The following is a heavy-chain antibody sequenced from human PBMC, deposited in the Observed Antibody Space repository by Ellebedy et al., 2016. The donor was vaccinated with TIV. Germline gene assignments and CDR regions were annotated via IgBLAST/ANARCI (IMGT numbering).Heavy chain of an antibody. V-gene: IGHV3-23*05. CDR1: GFTLSNYA. J-gene: IGHJ4*02. CDR3: AKEHRSSGGPAFDS. Sequence: PGGSLRLSCAASGFTLSNYAMRWVRQAPGQGLQWVASVNNGNNPYYAESARGRFTISRDTFMNTVSLQMNSLRADDTGVYYCAKEHRSSGGPAFDSWGQGTLVTVSS. D-gene: IGHD6-19*01. CDR2: VNNGNNP.